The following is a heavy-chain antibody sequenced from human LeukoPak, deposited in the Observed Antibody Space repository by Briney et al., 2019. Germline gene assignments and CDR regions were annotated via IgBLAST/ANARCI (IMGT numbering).Heavy chain of an antibody. V-gene: IGHV4-30-2*01. CDR3: ARGSGDRWYRGWIDR. Sequence: PSETLSLTCTVSDDSITNRAYSWSWIRQPPGMGLEWIGHIYHSGFAYYNPSLKGRVTVSVDKSNNSFSLQLASMTAADTAVYFCARGSGDRWYRGWIDRWGQGTRVIVSS. D-gene: IGHD6-13*01. J-gene: IGHJ5*02. CDR2: IYHSGFA. CDR1: DDSITNRAYS.